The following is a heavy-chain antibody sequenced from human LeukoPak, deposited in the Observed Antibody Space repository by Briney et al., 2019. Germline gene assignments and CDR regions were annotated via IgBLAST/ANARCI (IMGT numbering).Heavy chain of an antibody. CDR1: GFTVSSNY. Sequence: GGSLRLSCAASGFTVSSNYMNWVRQAPGKGLEWVSIIYSGGSTYYADSVEGRFTISRDNSKNTLYLQMNSLRAEDTAVYYCARDTYYYGSGSYYHPFDYWGQGTLVTVSS. D-gene: IGHD3-10*01. J-gene: IGHJ4*02. V-gene: IGHV3-66*01. CDR2: IYSGGST. CDR3: ARDTYYYGSGSYYHPFDY.